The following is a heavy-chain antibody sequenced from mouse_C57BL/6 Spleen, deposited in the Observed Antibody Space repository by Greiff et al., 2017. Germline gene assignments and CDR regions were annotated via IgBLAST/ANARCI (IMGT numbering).Heavy chain of an antibody. CDR3: VRGYFDY. CDR2: IYPGDGDT. CDR1: GYAFSSSW. J-gene: IGHJ2*01. Sequence: QVQLQQSGPELVTPGASVKISCKASGYAFSSSWMNWVKQRPGKGLEWIGRIYPGDGDTNYNGKFKGKATLTADKSSSTAYMQLSSLTSEDSAVYFCVRGYFDYWGQGTTLTVSS. V-gene: IGHV1-82*01.